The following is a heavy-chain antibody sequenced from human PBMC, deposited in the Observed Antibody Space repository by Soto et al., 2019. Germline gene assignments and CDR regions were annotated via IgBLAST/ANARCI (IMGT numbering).Heavy chain of an antibody. CDR3: AYRKGAASGTGNWFDP. J-gene: IGHJ5*02. CDR2: FYWDDDK. D-gene: IGHD1-1*01. CDR1: GFSLNTDGVA. Sequence: SGPTLVNPTDTLTLTCTFSGFSLNTDGVAVGWIRQPPGKALDWLGLFYWDDDKRYSPSQESRLSITRDTSKSQVILTMTNMEAGDTRIHYCAYRKGAASGTGNWFDPCGQRTPVAVCS. V-gene: IGHV2-5*02.